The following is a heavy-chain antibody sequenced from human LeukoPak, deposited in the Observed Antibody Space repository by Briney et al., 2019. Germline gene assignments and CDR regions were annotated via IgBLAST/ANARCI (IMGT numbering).Heavy chain of an antibody. Sequence: AASVKVSCKASGYTFTGYYMHWVRQAPGQGLEWMGWINPNSGGTNYAQKFQGRVTMTRDTSISTAYMELSRLRSDDTAVYYCARDGGFGASGYGMDVWGQGTTVTVSS. V-gene: IGHV1-2*02. CDR1: GYTFTGYY. J-gene: IGHJ6*02. D-gene: IGHD3-10*01. CDR2: INPNSGGT. CDR3: ARDGGFGASGYGMDV.